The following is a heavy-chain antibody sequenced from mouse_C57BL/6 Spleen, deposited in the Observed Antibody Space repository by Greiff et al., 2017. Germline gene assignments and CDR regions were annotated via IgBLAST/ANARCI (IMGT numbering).Heavy chain of an antibody. CDR1: GYSITSGYY. V-gene: IGHV3-6*01. J-gene: IGHJ3*01. Sequence: DVQLQESGPGLVKPSQSLSLTCSVTGYSITSGYYWNWIRQFPGNKLEWMGYISYDGSNNYNPSLKNRISITRDTSKNQFFLKLNSVTTEDTATYYCARMDDYDGGFAYWGQGTLVTVSA. CDR3: ARMDDYDGGFAY. CDR2: ISYDGSN. D-gene: IGHD2-4*01.